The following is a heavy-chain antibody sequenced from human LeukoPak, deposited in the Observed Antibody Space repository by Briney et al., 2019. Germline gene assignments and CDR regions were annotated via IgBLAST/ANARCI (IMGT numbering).Heavy chain of an antibody. J-gene: IGHJ6*02. CDR3: ARAPGVVVAAHYNYYGMDV. V-gene: IGHV4-59*01. Sequence: ASETLSLTCTVSGGSISSYYWSWIRQPPGKGLEWIGYIYYSGSTNYNPSLKSRVTISVDTSKNQFSLKLSSVTAADTAVYYCARAPGVVVAAHYNYYGMDVWGQGTTVTVSS. CDR1: GGSISSYY. D-gene: IGHD2-15*01. CDR2: IYYSGST.